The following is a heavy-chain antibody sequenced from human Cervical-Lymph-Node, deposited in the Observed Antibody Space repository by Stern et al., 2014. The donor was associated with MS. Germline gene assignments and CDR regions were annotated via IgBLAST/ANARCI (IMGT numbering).Heavy chain of an antibody. Sequence: EVHLVESGGGLVHPGGSLRLSCAASEVTFSRNWMHWVRQAPGKGLVWVSRISGDGTTTTYADSVKGRFTISRDNAKNTLYLQMSSLTDEDTAVYFCARGGLDVWGQGTTVTVSS. V-gene: IGHV3-74*02. J-gene: IGHJ6*02. CDR3: ARGGLDV. CDR2: ISGDGTTT. CDR1: EVTFSRNW.